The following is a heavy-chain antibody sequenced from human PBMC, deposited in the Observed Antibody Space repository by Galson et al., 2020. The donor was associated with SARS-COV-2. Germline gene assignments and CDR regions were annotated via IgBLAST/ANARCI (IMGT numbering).Heavy chain of an antibody. CDR1: GFTFSDYY. J-gene: IGHJ4*02. D-gene: IGHD3-22*01. CDR3: ARAGLNYYDCPRHLDY. CDR2: ISSSGSTK. V-gene: IGHV3-11*01. Sequence: GESLKISCAASGFTFSDYYMSWIRQAPGKGLEWVSYISSSGSTKYYADSVKGRFTISRDNAKNSLYLQMNSLRAEDTAVYYCARAGLNYYDCPRHLDYWGQGTLVTVSS.